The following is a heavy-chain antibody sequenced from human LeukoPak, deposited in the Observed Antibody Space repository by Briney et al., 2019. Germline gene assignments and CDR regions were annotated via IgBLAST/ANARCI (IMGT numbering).Heavy chain of an antibody. V-gene: IGHV4-38-2*02. D-gene: IGHD1-26*01. Sequence: PSETLSLTCTVSGYSISSGYYWGWIRQPPGKGLEWIGSIYHSGSTYYNPSLKSRVTISVDTSKNQFSLKLSSVTAADTAVYYCAREVGATNFDYWGQGTLVTVSS. J-gene: IGHJ4*02. CDR3: AREVGATNFDY. CDR1: GYSISSGYY. CDR2: IYHSGST.